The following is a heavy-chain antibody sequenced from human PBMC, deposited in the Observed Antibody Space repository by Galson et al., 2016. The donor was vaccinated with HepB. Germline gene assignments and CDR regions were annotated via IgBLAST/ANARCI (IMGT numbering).Heavy chain of an antibody. CDR1: GASISSYSYY. D-gene: IGHD3-22*01. CDR3: ARVSLYDTRTYGLSLPNDAFDV. Sequence: ETLSLTCAVSGASISSYSYYWGWIRQPPGRGLEWVGSIFYSGSTYSNPSLRSRVTIPVDTSNNQFSLKLISVTAADTAIYNCARVSLYDTRTYGLSLPNDAFDVWGQGTMVTVSS. V-gene: IGHV4-39*01. CDR2: IFYSGST. J-gene: IGHJ3*01.